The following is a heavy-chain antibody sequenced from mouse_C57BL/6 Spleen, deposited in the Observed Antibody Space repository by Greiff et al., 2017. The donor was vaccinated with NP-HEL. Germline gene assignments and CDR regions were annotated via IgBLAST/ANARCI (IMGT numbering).Heavy chain of an antibody. CDR3: ARRYYGSRYYLDY. CDR2: ISSGGSYT. CDR1: GFTFSSYG. D-gene: IGHD1-1*01. Sequence: EVQLVESGGDLVKPGGSLKLSCAASGFTFSSYGMSWVRQTPDKRLEWVATISSGGSYTYYPDSVKGRFTISRDNAKKTLYLQMSSLKSEDTAMYYCARRYYGSRYYLDYWGQGTTLTVSS. J-gene: IGHJ2*01. V-gene: IGHV5-6*01.